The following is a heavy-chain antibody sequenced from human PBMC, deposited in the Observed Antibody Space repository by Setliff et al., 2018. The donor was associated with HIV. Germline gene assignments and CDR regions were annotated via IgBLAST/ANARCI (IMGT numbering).Heavy chain of an antibody. CDR3: ARGVRDNSGWSSYYFDY. CDR2: VTHSGRT. V-gene: IGHV4-39*07. CDR1: GGSISSGDYY. D-gene: IGHD6-19*01. Sequence: SETLSLTCTVSGGSISSGDYYWNWIRQPPGKGLEWIGEVTHSGRTNYNPSLESRVTTSVDTSKKQFSLRLTSVTAADTAVYYCARGVRDNSGWSSYYFDYWGQGTLVTVS. J-gene: IGHJ4*02.